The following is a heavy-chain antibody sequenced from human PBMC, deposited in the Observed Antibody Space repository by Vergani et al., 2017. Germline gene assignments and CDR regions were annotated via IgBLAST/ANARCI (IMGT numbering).Heavy chain of an antibody. J-gene: IGHJ5*02. CDR3: ARGTRGVYGTSGLDWLDP. CDR1: NEFIMNGVFY. V-gene: IGHV4-30-4*01. D-gene: IGHD3-10*01. CDR2: MHFSGRA. Sequence: QLQLQESGPGLVKPSQTLSLTCSLSNEFIMNGVFYWSWIRQSPGKGLEWIGYMHFSGRAYYNPSLRSRASISIDGSNNQFSLNLTSVTAADTAVYFCARGTRGVYGTSGLDWLDPWGQGTLVTVSS.